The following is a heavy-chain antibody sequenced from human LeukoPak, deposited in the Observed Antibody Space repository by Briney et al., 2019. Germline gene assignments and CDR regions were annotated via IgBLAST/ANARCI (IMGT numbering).Heavy chain of an antibody. V-gene: IGHV1-18*01. CDR3: ARRPPYCGGDCYADY. D-gene: IGHD2-21*02. Sequence: GSVKVSCKASGYTFTSYGISWVRQAPGQGLEWMGWISAYNGNTNYAQKLQGRVTMTTDTSTSTAYMELRSLRSDDTAVYYCARRPPYCGGDCYADYWGQGTLVTVSS. CDR1: GYTFTSYG. J-gene: IGHJ4*02. CDR2: ISAYNGNT.